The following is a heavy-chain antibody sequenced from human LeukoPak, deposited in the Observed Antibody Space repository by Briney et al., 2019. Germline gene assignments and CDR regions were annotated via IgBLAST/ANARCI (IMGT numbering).Heavy chain of an antibody. J-gene: IGHJ6*03. Sequence: GESLKISLKGSGYSFTSYWIGWGRPRPGKGVEGMGMIYPGDSDTRYSPSFQGQVTISADKSISTAYLQWSSLKASDPAMYYCASGTLSDYYYMDVWGKGTTVTVSS. CDR2: IYPGDSDT. V-gene: IGHV5-51*01. CDR3: ASGTLSDYYYMDV. D-gene: IGHD2/OR15-2a*01. CDR1: GYSFTSYW.